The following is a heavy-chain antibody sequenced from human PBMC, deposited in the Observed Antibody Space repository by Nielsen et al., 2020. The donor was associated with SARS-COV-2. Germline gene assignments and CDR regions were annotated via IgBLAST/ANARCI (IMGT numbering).Heavy chain of an antibody. D-gene: IGHD6-13*01. CDR2: IKAKTDGETT. V-gene: IGHV3-15*01. CDR1: GFTFGDYT. J-gene: IGHJ6*02. CDR3: STGGVAAVGTYYYYYGMDV. Sequence: GGSLRLSCRTSGFTFGDYTMGWVRQAPGKGLEWVGRIKAKTDGETTVYAAPVQGRFTISRDDSEMTLYLQMDSLEIEDTGVYYCSTGGVAAVGTYYYYYGMDVWGQGTTVAVSS.